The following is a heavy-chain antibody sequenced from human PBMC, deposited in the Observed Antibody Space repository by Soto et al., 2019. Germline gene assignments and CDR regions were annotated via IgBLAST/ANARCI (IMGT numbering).Heavy chain of an antibody. CDR3: ARGGRFGIYGMDV. J-gene: IGHJ6*02. CDR2: IYYSGST. V-gene: IGHV4-31*03. D-gene: IGHD3-10*01. Sequence: SETLSLTSTVSGGSISSGGYYWSWIRQHPGKGLEWIGYIYYSGSTYYNPSLKSRVTISVDTSKNQFSLKLSSVTAADTAVYYCARGGRFGIYGMDVWGQGTTVTVSS. CDR1: GGSISSGGYY.